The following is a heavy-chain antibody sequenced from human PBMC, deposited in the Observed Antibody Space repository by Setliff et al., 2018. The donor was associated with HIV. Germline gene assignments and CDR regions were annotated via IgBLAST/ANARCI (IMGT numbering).Heavy chain of an antibody. Sequence: PGGSLRLSCAASGFTFSNYVINWVRQAPGKGLEWISGISGSGVNSYYAESVKGRFTISRDNSKNTLYVQMNSLRADDTAIYYCVRDLTTIVTRKVFDIWGQGTMVTVSS. V-gene: IGHV3-23*01. D-gene: IGHD4-4*01. CDR1: GFTFSNYV. J-gene: IGHJ3*02. CDR2: ISGSGVNS. CDR3: VRDLTTIVTRKVFDI.